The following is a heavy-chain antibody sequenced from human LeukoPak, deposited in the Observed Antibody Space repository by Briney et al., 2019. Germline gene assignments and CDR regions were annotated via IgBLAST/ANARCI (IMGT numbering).Heavy chain of an antibody. CDR2: VDPEDGET. J-gene: IGHJ3*02. CDR3: ATDKRKYYYDTSGAFDI. Sequence: GASVKVSCKASGYTFTDYYMHWVPQAPGKGLEWMGLVDPEDGETIYAEKFQGRVTITADTSTDTAYMELSSLRSEDTAVYYCATDKRKYYYDTSGAFDIWGQGTMVTVSS. CDR1: GYTFTDYY. D-gene: IGHD3-22*01. V-gene: IGHV1-69-2*01.